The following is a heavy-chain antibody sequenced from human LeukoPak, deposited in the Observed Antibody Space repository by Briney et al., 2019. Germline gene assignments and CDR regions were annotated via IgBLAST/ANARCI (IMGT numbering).Heavy chain of an antibody. CDR1: GFTFSSYE. Sequence: PGGSLRLSCAASGFTFSSYEMNWVRQAPGKGLEWVSYISSSGSTIYYADSVKGRFSISRDNSKNTLYLQMNSLRAEDTAVYYCARDATDYGDYEGDYWGQGTLVTVSS. D-gene: IGHD4-17*01. V-gene: IGHV3-48*03. CDR3: ARDATDYGDYEGDY. CDR2: ISSSGSTI. J-gene: IGHJ4*02.